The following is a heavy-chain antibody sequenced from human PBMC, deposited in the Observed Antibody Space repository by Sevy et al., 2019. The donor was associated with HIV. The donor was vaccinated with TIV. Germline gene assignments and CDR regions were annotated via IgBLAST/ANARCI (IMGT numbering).Heavy chain of an antibody. Sequence: GGSLRLSCAASGFTVSSNYMIWVRQAPGKGLEGVSVIYSDGTTYHADSVKDRFTISRDNSKNTLFLEMNSLRAEDTAFYYCARGKSGYGYGLNSWGQRTLVTVSS. V-gene: IGHV3-66*01. CDR1: GFTVSSNY. CDR2: IYSDGTT. D-gene: IGHD5-18*01. J-gene: IGHJ4*02. CDR3: ARGKSGYGYGLNS.